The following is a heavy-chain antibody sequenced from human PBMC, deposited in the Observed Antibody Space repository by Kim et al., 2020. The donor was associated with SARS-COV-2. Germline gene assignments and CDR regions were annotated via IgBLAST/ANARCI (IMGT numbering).Heavy chain of an antibody. Sequence: GGSLRLSCAASGFTFSTYNMNWVRQAPGQALEWLSYISDSSRTTILSASAVRGRFTVSSDAAKTSDFLQMNSLRVENTAIYYWTGDPPDGFWYFDFWAR. V-gene: IGHV3-48*04. CDR2: ISDSSRTTI. CDR3: TGDPPDGFWYFDF. D-gene: IGHD6-25*01. J-gene: IGHJ2*01. CDR1: GFTFSTYN.